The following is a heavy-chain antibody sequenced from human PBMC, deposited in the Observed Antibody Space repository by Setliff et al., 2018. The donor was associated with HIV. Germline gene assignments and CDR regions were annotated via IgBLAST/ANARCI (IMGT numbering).Heavy chain of an antibody. J-gene: IGHJ4*02. Sequence: SVKVSCKASGDTFNSYTFTWVRQAPGQGPEWMGGIITILGIPNYAPKFQHRVAISADESTKTIYMELSNLKSDDTAVYFCAREVGGRNTLGSCVLDYWGQGTPVTVSS. V-gene: IGHV1-69*10. CDR3: AREVGGRNTLGSCVLDY. CDR1: GDTFNSYT. CDR2: IITILGIP. D-gene: IGHD1-26*01.